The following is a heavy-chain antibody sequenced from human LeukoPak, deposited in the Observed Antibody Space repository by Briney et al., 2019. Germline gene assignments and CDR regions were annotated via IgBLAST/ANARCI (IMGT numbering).Heavy chain of an antibody. CDR1: GGSISSGDYY. Sequence: SQTLSLTCTVSGGSISSGDYYWSWIRQPPGKGLEWIGYIYYSGSAYYNPSLKSRVTISVDTSKNQFSLKLSSVTAADTAVYYCARGFWSGYYPNYFVYWGQGTLVTVSS. J-gene: IGHJ4*02. CDR2: IYYSGSA. D-gene: IGHD3-3*01. CDR3: ARGFWSGYYPNYFVY. V-gene: IGHV4-30-4*08.